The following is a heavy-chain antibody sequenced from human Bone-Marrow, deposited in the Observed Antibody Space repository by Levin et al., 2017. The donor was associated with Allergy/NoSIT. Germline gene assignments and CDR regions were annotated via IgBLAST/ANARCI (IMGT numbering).Heavy chain of an antibody. J-gene: IGHJ4*02. CDR1: GFTFSSYD. V-gene: IGHV3-13*01. CDR2: IGTAGDT. D-gene: IGHD6-19*01. Sequence: GGSLRLSCAASGFTFSSYDMHWVRQATGKGLEWVSAIGTAGDTYYPGSVKGRFTISRENAKNSLYLQMNSLRAGDTAVYYCARGNSGWLGIDYWGQGTLVTVSS. CDR3: ARGNSGWLGIDY.